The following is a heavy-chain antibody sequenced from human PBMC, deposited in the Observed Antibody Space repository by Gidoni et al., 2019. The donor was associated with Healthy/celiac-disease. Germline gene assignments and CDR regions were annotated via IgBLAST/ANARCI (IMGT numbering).Heavy chain of an antibody. CDR1: GLTFSSYS. D-gene: IGHD6-25*01. CDR3: ARGAGPADY. V-gene: IGHV3-21*01. Sequence: EVQLVESGGGLVKPGGSLRLSCAASGLTFSSYSMNWVRQAPGKGLEWVSSISSSSSYIYYADSVKCRFTISRDNAKNSLYLQMNSLRAEDTAVYYCARGAGPADYWGQGTLVTVSS. CDR2: ISSSSSYI. J-gene: IGHJ4*02.